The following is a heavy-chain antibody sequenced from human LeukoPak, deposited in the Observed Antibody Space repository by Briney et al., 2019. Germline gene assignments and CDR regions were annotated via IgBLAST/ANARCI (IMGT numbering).Heavy chain of an antibody. J-gene: IGHJ4*02. V-gene: IGHV4-4*02. D-gene: IGHD3-16*02. CDR1: GGSISSSNW. Sequence: SGTLSLTCAVSGGSISSSNWWSWVRQPPGKGLEWIGEIYHSGSTSYNPSLKSRVTISVDTSKNQFSLKLSSVTAADTAVYYCARVPITFGGVIAYFDYWGQGTLVTVSS. CDR2: IYHSGST. CDR3: ARVPITFGGVIAYFDY.